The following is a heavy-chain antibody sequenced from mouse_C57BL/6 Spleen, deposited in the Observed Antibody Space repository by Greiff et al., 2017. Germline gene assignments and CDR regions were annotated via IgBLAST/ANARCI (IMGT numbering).Heavy chain of an antibody. CDR3: ALCCDGSSLDY. J-gene: IGHJ2*01. V-gene: IGHV1-69*01. D-gene: IGHD1-1*01. CDR2: IDPSDSYT. CDR1: GYTFTSYW. Sequence: QVQLQQPGAELVMPGASVKLSCKASGYTFTSYWMHWVKQRPGQGLEWIGEIDPSDSYTNYNQKFKGKSTLTVDKSSSPAYMQLSSLTSEDSAVYYCALCCDGSSLDYWGQGTTLTVSA.